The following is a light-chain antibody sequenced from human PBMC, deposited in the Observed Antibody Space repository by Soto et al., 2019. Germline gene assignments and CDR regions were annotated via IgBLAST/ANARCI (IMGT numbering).Light chain of an antibody. V-gene: IGLV2-8*01. J-gene: IGLJ1*01. CDR2: EVN. CDR3: SSYAGINDLGV. CDR1: SSDVGGYKY. Sequence: QSALTQPPSASGSPGQSVTISCTGTSSDVGGYKYASWYQQHPGKAPKLMIFEVNKRPLGVPDRFSGDKSGNTASLTVSGLQAEDEVDYYCSSYAGINDLGVFGTGTKLTVL.